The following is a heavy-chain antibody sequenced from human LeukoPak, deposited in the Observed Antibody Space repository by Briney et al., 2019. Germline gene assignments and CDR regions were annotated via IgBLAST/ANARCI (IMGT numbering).Heavy chain of an antibody. CDR2: INTDGSTT. D-gene: IGHD2-8*02. CDR1: GFTFDDYA. Sequence: GGSLRLSCAASGFTFDDYAMHWVRQAPGKGLVWVSRINTDGSTTAYADSVKGRFTISRDNAKNTLYLEMNSLRAEDTAIYYCSRGKSAGLVNWFDPWGQGTLVTVSS. CDR3: SRGKSAGLVNWFDP. V-gene: IGHV3-74*03. J-gene: IGHJ5*02.